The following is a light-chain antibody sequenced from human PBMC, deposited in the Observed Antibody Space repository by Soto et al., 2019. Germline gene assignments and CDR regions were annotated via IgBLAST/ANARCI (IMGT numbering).Light chain of an antibody. Sequence: DIQMTQSPPTLSASVGDRVTITCRASQSISSWLAWFQQKPGKAPKLLIYDASNLQSGVPSRFSGSGSGTEFTLTISSLQPDDFATYYCQQYNSYSVTFGQGTNVEIK. CDR1: QSISSW. CDR3: QQYNSYSVT. V-gene: IGKV1-5*01. J-gene: IGKJ1*01. CDR2: DAS.